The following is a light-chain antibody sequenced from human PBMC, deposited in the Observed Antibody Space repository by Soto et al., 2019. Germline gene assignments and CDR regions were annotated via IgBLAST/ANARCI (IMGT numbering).Light chain of an antibody. CDR2: GSS. Sequence: EIVMTQSPDTLSVSPGEGATLSCRVSQSIRSNLAWYQQRPGQAPRLLIYGSSTRATGIPDRFTGSGSGTDFTLTISRLEPEDFAVYYCQHYVTSLTTFGQGTRVEIK. CDR3: QHYVTSLTT. V-gene: IGKV3D-15*01. J-gene: IGKJ1*01. CDR1: QSIRSN.